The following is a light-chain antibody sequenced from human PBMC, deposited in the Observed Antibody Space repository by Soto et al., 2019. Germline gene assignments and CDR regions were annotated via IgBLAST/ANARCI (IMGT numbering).Light chain of an antibody. CDR1: QSVSSSY. Sequence: VMTQSPDTLSVSPGERATLSCRASQSVSSSYLAWYQQKPGQAPRLLIYGASSRATGIPDRFSGSGSGTDFTLTISRLEPEDFAVYFCQHYGSSPPVTFGQGTRLEIK. V-gene: IGKV3-20*01. CDR2: GAS. CDR3: QHYGSSPPVT. J-gene: IGKJ5*01.